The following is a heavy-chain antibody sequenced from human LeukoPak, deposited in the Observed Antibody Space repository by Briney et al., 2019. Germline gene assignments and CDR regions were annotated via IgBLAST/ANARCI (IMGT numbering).Heavy chain of an antibody. CDR1: GGSISSSYYY. Sequence: SETLSLTCTVSGGSISSSYYYWDWIRQPPGRGLEWIASIYYSGSTYYNPSLKSRVTISVDTSKNQFSLRLNSVTAADTAVYYCARHAAYYYDSSGYYFYNWYFDLWGRGTLVTVSS. V-gene: IGHV4-39*01. D-gene: IGHD3-22*01. CDR3: ARHAAYYYDSSGYYFYNWYFDL. CDR2: IYYSGST. J-gene: IGHJ2*01.